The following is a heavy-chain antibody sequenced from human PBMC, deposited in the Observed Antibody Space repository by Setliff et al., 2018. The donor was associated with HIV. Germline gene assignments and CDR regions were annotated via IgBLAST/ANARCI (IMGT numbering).Heavy chain of an antibody. J-gene: IGHJ4*02. D-gene: IGHD2-2*01. CDR3: ARADCTSTSCFFGLGGGFFDS. Sequence: PSETLSLTCTVSGGSISGTYYWNWIRQPAGKGLEWVGRIYKSGSSNANPSLKSRVAMSVDTSRNQCSLTLKSVTAADTAVYYCARADCTSTSCFFGLGGGFFDSRGRGALVTVSS. CDR1: GGSISGTYY. V-gene: IGHV4-4*07. CDR2: IYKSGSS.